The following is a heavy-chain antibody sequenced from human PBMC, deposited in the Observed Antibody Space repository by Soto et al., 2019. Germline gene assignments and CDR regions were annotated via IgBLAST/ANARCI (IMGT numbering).Heavy chain of an antibody. V-gene: IGHV1-69*12. CDR2: IIPIFGTA. D-gene: IGHD2-21*01. CDR3: AIRAHMDNWFAP. J-gene: IGHJ5*02. CDR1: GGTFSSYA. Sequence: QVQLVQSGAEVKKPGSSVKVSCKASGGTFSSYAISWVRQAPGQGLEWMGGIIPIFGTANYAQKFQGRVXIXAVXCTSTAYMELSSLRSEDTAVYYCAIRAHMDNWFAPWGQGTLVTVSS.